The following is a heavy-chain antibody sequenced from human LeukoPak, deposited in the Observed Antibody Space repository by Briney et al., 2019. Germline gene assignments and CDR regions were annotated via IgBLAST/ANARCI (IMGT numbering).Heavy chain of an antibody. V-gene: IGHV4-59*12. CDR1: GGSISSYY. CDR3: ARRPRGVIIKSWFDS. Sequence: SETLSLTCTVPGGSISSYYWSWIRQPPGKGLEWIGYIYYSGSTNYNPSLKSRVTMSVDTSKNQFSLNLSSVTAADTAVYYCARRPRGVIIKSWFDSWGQGTLVTVSS. J-gene: IGHJ5*01. CDR2: IYYSGST. D-gene: IGHD3-10*01.